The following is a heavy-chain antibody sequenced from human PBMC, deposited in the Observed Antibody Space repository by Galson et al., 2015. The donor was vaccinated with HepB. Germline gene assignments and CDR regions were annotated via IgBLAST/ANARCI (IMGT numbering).Heavy chain of an antibody. CDR1: GFTFDDYA. J-gene: IGHJ5*02. CDR3: AGYYDYP. Sequence: SLRLSCAASGFTFDDYAMSWVRQAPGKGLEWVSYISGSGDRTNYADAVKGRFTISRDNSKNTLYLQMNSLRAEDTAVYYCAGYYDYPWGQGTLVTVSS. V-gene: IGHV3-23*01. D-gene: IGHD3-3*01. CDR2: ISGSGDRT.